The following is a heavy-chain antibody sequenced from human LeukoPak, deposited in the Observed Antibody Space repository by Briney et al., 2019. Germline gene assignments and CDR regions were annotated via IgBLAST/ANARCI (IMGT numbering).Heavy chain of an antibody. CDR1: GFTFSSSG. CDR2: IRFDGSTK. V-gene: IGHV3-30*02. Sequence: GGSLRLSCAASGFTFSSSGMHWVRQAPGEGLEWVAFIRFDGSTKYYADSVKGRFTISRDNSKNTLCLQMNSLRAEETAVYYCAKDRGRSLRYFDWSLSVNWFDPWGQGTLVTVSS. CDR3: AKDRGRSLRYFDWSLSVNWFDP. J-gene: IGHJ5*02. D-gene: IGHD3-9*01.